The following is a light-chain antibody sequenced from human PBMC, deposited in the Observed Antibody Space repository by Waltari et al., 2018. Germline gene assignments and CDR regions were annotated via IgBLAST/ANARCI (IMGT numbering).Light chain of an antibody. J-gene: IGKJ4*01. Sequence: DIQLTQSPSFLSASVGDRVTITCRASQDISSYLAWYQQKPGKAPKLLISAASTLQAGVPSRFSGGGSGTEFTLTISSLQPEDIAVYYCQQRSNSLTFGGGTK. CDR3: QQRSNSLT. CDR2: AAS. CDR1: QDISSY. V-gene: IGKV1-9*01.